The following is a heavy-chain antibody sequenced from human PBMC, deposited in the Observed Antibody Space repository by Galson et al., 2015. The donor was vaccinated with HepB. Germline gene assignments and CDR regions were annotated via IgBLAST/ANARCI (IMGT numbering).Heavy chain of an antibody. CDR1: GGSFNNLA. CDR2: IIPMFGTA. CDR3: MRVMAEAGRVDYMDV. V-gene: IGHV1-69*13. D-gene: IGHD6-13*01. J-gene: IGHJ6*03. Sequence: SVKVSCKASGGSFNNLAIHWVRQAPGQGLEWMGGIIPMFGTANYVPKFQGRVSITADESTSTVNMEVSNLRYEDSAVYYCMRVMAEAGRVDYMDVWGKGTPVTVSS.